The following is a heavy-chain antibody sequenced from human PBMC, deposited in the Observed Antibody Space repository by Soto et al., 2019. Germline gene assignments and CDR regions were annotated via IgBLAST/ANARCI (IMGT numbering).Heavy chain of an antibody. J-gene: IGHJ6*03. D-gene: IGHD4-4*01. CDR2: INHSGST. V-gene: IGHV4-34*01. CDR1: GGSFSGYY. Sequence: SETLSLTCAVYGGSFSGYYWSWIRQPPGKGLEWIGEINHSGSTNYNPSLKSRVTISVDTSKNQFSLKLSSVTAADTAVYYCARGLILTTYDYYYYMDVWGKGTTVTVSS. CDR3: ARGLILTTYDYYYYMDV.